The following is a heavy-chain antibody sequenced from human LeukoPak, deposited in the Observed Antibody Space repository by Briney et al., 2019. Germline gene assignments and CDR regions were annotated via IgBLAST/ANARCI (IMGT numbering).Heavy chain of an antibody. J-gene: IGHJ4*02. CDR2: IYYSGST. CDR1: GGSISSYY. Sequence: PSETLSLTCTVSGGSISSYYWSWIRQPPGKGLEWIGSIYYSGSTYYNPSLKSRVTISVDTSKNQFSLKLSSVTAADTAVYYCARQLTAAAGDYWGQGTLVTVSS. D-gene: IGHD6-13*01. CDR3: ARQLTAAAGDY. V-gene: IGHV4-39*01.